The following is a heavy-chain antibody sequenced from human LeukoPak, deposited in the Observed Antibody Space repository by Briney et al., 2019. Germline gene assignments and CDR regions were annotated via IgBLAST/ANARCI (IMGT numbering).Heavy chain of an antibody. J-gene: IGHJ5*02. CDR3: ARAPTVTTHGWFDP. CDR1: GGSISSGGYS. D-gene: IGHD4-17*01. V-gene: IGHV4-30-2*01. CDR2: IYHSGST. Sequence: SETLSLTCAVSGGSISSGGYSWSWIRQPPGKGLEWIGYIYHSGSTYYNPSLKSRVTISVDRSKNQFSLKLSSVTAADTAVYYCARAPTVTTHGWFDPWGQGTLVTVSS.